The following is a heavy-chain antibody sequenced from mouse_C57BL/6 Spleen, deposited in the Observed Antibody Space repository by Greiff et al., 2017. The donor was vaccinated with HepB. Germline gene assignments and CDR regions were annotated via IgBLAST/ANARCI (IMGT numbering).Heavy chain of an antibody. V-gene: IGHV1-69*01. CDR3: ARGDGSCFDY. Sequence: VQLQQSGAELVMPGASVKLSCKASGYTFTSYWMHWVKQRPGQGLEWIGEIDPSDSYTNYNQKFKGKSTLTVDKSSSTAYMQLSSLTSEDSAVYYCARGDGSCFDYWGQGTTLTVSS. CDR1: GYTFTSYW. J-gene: IGHJ2*01. D-gene: IGHD2-3*01. CDR2: IDPSDSYT.